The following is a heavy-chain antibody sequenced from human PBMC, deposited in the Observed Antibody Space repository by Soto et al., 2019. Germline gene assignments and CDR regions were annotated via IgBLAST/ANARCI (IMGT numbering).Heavy chain of an antibody. V-gene: IGHV3-23*01. CDR2: ISGSGGST. CDR1: GFTFSSYA. CDR3: AKDFAGSGSYYNFRGY. D-gene: IGHD3-10*01. J-gene: IGHJ4*02. Sequence: EVQLLESGGGLVQPGGSLRLSCAASGFTFSSYAMSWVRQAPGKGLEWVSAISGSGGSTYYADSVKGRFTISRDNSKNTLYLQMNSLRAEDTAVYYCAKDFAGSGSYYNFRGYWGQGTLVTVSS.